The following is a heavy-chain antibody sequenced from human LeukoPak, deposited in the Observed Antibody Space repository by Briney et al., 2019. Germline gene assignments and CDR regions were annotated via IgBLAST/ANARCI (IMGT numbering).Heavy chain of an antibody. CDR1: GFTFSSYA. J-gene: IGHJ4*02. CDR3: ARDSIGYSYSSGYAVFDY. D-gene: IGHD3-22*01. V-gene: IGHV3-30-3*01. CDR2: ISYDGSNK. Sequence: GGSLRLSCAASGFTFSSYAMHWVRQAPGKGLEWVAVISYDGSNKYYADSVKGRFTISRDNSKNTLYLQMNSLRAEDTAVYYCARDSIGYSYSSGYAVFDYWGQGTLVTVSS.